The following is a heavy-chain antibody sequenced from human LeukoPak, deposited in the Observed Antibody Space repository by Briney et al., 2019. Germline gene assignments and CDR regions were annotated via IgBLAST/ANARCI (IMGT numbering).Heavy chain of an antibody. V-gene: IGHV1-18*01. J-gene: IGHJ3*02. Sequence: ASVKVSCKASGYTFTSYGVSWVRQAPGQGLEWMGWISPYNGNTNYTQKVQGRVTMTTDTSTSTAYMELRSLISDDTAVYYCAREARITMVRGVIGAFDIWGQGTMVTVSS. CDR2: ISPYNGNT. D-gene: IGHD3-10*01. CDR3: AREARITMVRGVIGAFDI. CDR1: GYTFTSYG.